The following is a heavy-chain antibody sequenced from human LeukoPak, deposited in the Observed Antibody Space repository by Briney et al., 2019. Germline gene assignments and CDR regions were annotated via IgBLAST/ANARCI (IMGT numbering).Heavy chain of an antibody. CDR2: INSDGSST. V-gene: IGHV3-74*01. CDR3: VLDLFSSFAFDI. Sequence: AGGSLRLSCAASGFTFSRYWMHWVRQAPGKGLLWVSRINSDGSSTYYADSVKGRFTTSRDNAKNALHLQMNSLTAEDTAVCYCVLDLFSSFAFDIWGQGTMVTVSS. J-gene: IGHJ3*02. D-gene: IGHD3/OR15-3a*01. CDR1: GFTFSRYW.